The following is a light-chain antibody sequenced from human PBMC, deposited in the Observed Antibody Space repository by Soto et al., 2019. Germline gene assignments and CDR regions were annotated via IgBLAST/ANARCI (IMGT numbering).Light chain of an antibody. CDR1: SDDIGGYNY. CDR2: AVN. Sequence: QSALTQPASVSGSPGQSITMSCTGTSDDIGGYNYVSWYQQHPGEVPKLIIYAVNNRSSGVSSRFSGSKSGNTASLTISGLQSEDEADYYCCSSRSSTSYVFGTGTKVTV. CDR3: CSSRSSTSYV. J-gene: IGLJ1*01. V-gene: IGLV2-14*01.